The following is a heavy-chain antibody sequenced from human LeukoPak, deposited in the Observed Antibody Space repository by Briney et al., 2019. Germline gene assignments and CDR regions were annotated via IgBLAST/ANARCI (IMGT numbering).Heavy chain of an antibody. D-gene: IGHD3-22*01. V-gene: IGHV4-34*01. CDR3: ARGKIADDSSGYYSDY. J-gene: IGHJ4*02. CDR2: INHSGST. CDR1: GGSFSGYY. Sequence: SETLSLTCAVYGGSFSGYYWSWIRQPPGKGLGWIGEINHSGSTNYNPSLKSRVTISVETSKNQFSLKLSSVTAADTAVYYCARGKIADDSSGYYSDYWGQGTLVTVSS.